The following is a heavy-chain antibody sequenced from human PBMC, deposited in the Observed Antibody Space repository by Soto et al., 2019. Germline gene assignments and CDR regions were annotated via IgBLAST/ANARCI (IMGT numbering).Heavy chain of an antibody. CDR1: GFTFSSYG. D-gene: IGHD3-3*01. CDR2: ISYDGSNK. J-gene: IGHJ6*02. V-gene: IGHV3-30*18. CDR3: AKDLTIFGVVRSYYNGMDV. Sequence: GGSLRLSCAASGFTFSSYGMHWVRQAPGKGLEWVAVISYDGSNKYYADSVKGRFTISRDNSKNTLYLQMNSLRAEDTAVYYCAKDLTIFGVVRSYYNGMDVWGQGTTVTVSS.